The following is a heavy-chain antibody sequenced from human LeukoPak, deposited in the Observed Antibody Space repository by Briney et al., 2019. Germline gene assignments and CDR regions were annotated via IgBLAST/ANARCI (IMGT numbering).Heavy chain of an antibody. Sequence: SVKVSCKASGGTFSSYAISWVRQAPGQGLEWLGRIIPIFGTANYAQKFQGRVTITTDESTSTAYMELSSLRSEDTAVYYCASGANSYGGYWGQGTLVTVSS. D-gene: IGHD5-18*01. J-gene: IGHJ4*02. CDR3: ASGANSYGGY. CDR1: GGTFSSYA. V-gene: IGHV1-69*05. CDR2: IIPIFGTA.